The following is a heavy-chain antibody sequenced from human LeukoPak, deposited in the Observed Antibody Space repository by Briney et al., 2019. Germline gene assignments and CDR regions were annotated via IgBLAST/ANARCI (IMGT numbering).Heavy chain of an antibody. Sequence: SETLSLTCTVSGGSISSYYWSWIRQPPGKGLEWIGYIYYSGSTNYNPSLKSRVTISVDTSKNQFSLKLSSVTAADTAVYYCARDQGVYGSGSYYSHALDIWGQGTMVTVSS. J-gene: IGHJ3*02. CDR2: IYYSGST. CDR1: GGSISSYY. CDR3: ARDQGVYGSGSYYSHALDI. D-gene: IGHD3-10*01. V-gene: IGHV4-59*01.